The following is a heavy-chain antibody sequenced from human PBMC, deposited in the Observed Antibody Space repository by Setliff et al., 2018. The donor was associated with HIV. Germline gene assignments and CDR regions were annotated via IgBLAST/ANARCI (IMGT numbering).Heavy chain of an antibody. CDR3: TRAQWVVSAIEDYYYMDV. V-gene: IGHV1-69-2*01. D-gene: IGHD2-15*01. CDR1: GYSFTDYY. J-gene: IGHJ6*03. CDR2: VDPENGET. Sequence: ASVKVSCKVSGYSFTDYYMHWVQQAPGNGLEWMGLVDPENGETIYAEKFQGRVTITADTSTDTAYLQMNSLKTEDTAVYFCTRAQWVVSAIEDYYYMDVWGKGTTVTVSS.